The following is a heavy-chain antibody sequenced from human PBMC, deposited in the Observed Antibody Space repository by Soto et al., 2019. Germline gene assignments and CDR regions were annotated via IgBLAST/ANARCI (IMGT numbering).Heavy chain of an antibody. V-gene: IGHV3-23*01. CDR1: GFTFRNYA. D-gene: IGHD1-26*01. CDR3: AKDQWDLRVYYGVDV. J-gene: IGHJ6*01. CDR2: ISGIGDNT. Sequence: GGSLRLSCAASGFTFRNYAMTWVRQAPGKGLEWVSSISGIGDNTYYADSVKGRFTISRDNSKDTLYLQMNSLRAEDTAVYYCAKDQWDLRVYYGVDVWGQGTTVTVSS.